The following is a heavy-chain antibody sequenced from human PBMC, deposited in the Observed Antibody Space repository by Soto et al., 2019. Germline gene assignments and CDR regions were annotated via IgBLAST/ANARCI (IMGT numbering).Heavy chain of an antibody. CDR3: AREHSSSWRFDY. J-gene: IGHJ4*02. CDR1: GYSFSNSY. D-gene: IGHD6-13*01. V-gene: IGHV1-46*01. CDR2: INPAGGST. Sequence: ASVKVSCKASGYSFSNSYVVWVRQAPGQGLEWMGVINPAGGSTTYAQKFQDRVTMTRDTSTSTAYIELISLRSEDTAVYYCAREHSSSWRFDYWGQGTLVTVSS.